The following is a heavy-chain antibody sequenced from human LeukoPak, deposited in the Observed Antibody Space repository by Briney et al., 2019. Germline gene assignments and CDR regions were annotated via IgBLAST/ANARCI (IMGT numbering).Heavy chain of an antibody. Sequence: PGGSLRLSCAASEFTFSSYWMSWVRQVPGKGLEWVANIKQDGIEKWHVDSVKGRFTISRDNAKNSLYLQMNSLRAEDTAVYYCARNYDILTGYYSFDYWGQGTLVTVSS. CDR1: EFTFSSYW. CDR3: ARNYDILTGYYSFDY. V-gene: IGHV3-7*01. J-gene: IGHJ4*02. CDR2: IKQDGIEK. D-gene: IGHD3-9*01.